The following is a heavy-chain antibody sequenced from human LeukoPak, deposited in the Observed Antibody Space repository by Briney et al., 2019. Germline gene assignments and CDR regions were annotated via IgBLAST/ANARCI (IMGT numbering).Heavy chain of an antibody. V-gene: IGHV1-69*05. J-gene: IGHJ4*02. CDR3: ASPERSNGYYYEY. CDR2: IIPIFGTA. Sequence: SVKVSCKASGGTFSSYAINWVRQAPGQGLEWMGGIIPIFGTANYAQKFQGRVTITTDESTSTAYMELSSLRSEDTAVYYCASPERSNGYYYEYWGQGTLVTVSS. D-gene: IGHD3-22*01. CDR1: GGTFSSYA.